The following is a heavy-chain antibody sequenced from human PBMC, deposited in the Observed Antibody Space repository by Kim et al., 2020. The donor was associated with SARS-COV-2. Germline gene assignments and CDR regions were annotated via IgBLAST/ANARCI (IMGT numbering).Heavy chain of an antibody. CDR3: ARRETRDLFTSDWGFFDY. CDR1: GDSMSADY. V-gene: IGHV4-59*08. J-gene: IGHJ4*02. Sequence: SETLSLTCTVSGDSMSADYWNWIRQSPGKGLEWIGYVYFRGTTSYNPSLKSRVTISIDMSNSQFSLKLNSVTAADTAVYYCARRETRDLFTSDWGFFDYWGQGSLVTVSS. CDR2: VYFRGTT. D-gene: IGHD7-27*01.